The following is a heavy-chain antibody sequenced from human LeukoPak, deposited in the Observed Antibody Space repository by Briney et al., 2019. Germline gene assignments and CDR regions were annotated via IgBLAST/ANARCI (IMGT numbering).Heavy chain of an antibody. Sequence: GGSLRLSCAASGFTFSNYWMSWVRQAPGKGLEWVASIIPDGTTQYYVDSMKGRFTISRDNAKNSLYLQVNSLRVEDTAVYYCADVDANAWGQGTLVTVSS. CDR1: GFTFSNYW. CDR3: ADVDANA. D-gene: IGHD2-15*01. V-gene: IGHV3-7*01. CDR2: IIPDGTTQ. J-gene: IGHJ5*02.